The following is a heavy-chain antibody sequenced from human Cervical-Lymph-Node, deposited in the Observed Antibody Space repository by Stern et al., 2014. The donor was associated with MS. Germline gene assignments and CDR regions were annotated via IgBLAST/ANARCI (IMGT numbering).Heavy chain of an antibody. V-gene: IGHV1-69*01. J-gene: IGHJ4*02. CDR1: GGSFINNV. Sequence: QMQLVQSGAEVKKPGSSVKVSCQASGGSFINNVISWVRQAPGQGLEWMGGTIPIFGTALYAQKFRGRVTITADESTRTAYMELSSLRSDDPAVYFCARAASTTSSYNFWGPGTLVTVSS. CDR3: ARAASTTSSYNF. D-gene: IGHD3-10*01. CDR2: TIPIFGTA.